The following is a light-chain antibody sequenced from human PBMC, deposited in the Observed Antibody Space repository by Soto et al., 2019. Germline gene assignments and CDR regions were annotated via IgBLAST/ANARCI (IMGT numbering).Light chain of an antibody. J-gene: IGLJ1*01. CDR1: SSDIGLYNY. CDR2: DLR. Sequence: QSVLTQPASVSGSPGQSITISCTGTSSDIGLYNYVSWFQHHPGTAPKLLIYDLRNRPSGISNRFSGSKSGNTASLAISGLQTEYEAVYFSTSYSSNSTHVFGTGTKVTVL. V-gene: IGLV2-14*03. CDR3: TSYSSNSTHV.